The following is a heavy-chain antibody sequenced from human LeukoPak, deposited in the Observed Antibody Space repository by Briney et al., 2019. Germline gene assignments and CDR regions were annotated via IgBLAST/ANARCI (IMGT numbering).Heavy chain of an antibody. D-gene: IGHD6-19*01. CDR2: ISGSSSYI. CDR3: ARVVAVAGKAFDI. V-gene: IGHV3-21*01. J-gene: IGHJ3*02. Sequence: GGSLRLSCAASGFTFSSYSMNWVRQAPGEGLEWVSSISGSSSYIYYADSVKGRFTISRDNAKNSLYLQMNSLRAEDTAVYYCARVVAVAGKAFDIWGQGTMVTVSS. CDR1: GFTFSSYS.